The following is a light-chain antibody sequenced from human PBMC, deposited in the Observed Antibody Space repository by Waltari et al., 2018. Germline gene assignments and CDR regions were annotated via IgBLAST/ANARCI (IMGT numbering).Light chain of an antibody. CDR2: DVK. V-gene: IGLV2-14*03. Sequence: QSALTQPAAVSESPGQSITLSCTGTSSYVGAQHYVSWYQQHPGEAPRLMAYDVKKRPSGVSNRFSASKSGNTASLTISGLQAEDEAHYYCNSYTGGISWVFGTGTKVTVL. CDR1: SSYVGAQHY. J-gene: IGLJ1*01. CDR3: NSYTGGISWV.